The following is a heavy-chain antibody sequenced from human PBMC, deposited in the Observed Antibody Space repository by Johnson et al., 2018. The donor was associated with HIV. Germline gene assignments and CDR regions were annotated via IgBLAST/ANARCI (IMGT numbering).Heavy chain of an antibody. CDR2: ISYDGSNK. CDR3: ARAGRTYYDFWSGYSNDAFDI. V-gene: IGHV3-30*04. J-gene: IGHJ3*02. Sequence: QVQLVESGGGVVQPGRSLRLSCAASGFTFSSYAMHWVRQAPGKGLEWVAVISYDGSNKYSADFVKGRFILSRDNSKNTLYLQMNSLRVADTAVYYCARAGRTYYDFWSGYSNDAFDIWGQGTMVTVSS. CDR1: GFTFSSYA. D-gene: IGHD3-3*01.